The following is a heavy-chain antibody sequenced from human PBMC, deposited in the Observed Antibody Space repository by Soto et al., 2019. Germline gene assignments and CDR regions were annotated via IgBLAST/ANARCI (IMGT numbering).Heavy chain of an antibody. CDR1: GGTFSSYA. V-gene: IGHV1-69*13. D-gene: IGHD2-8*01. CDR2: IIPIFGTA. Sequence: SVKVSCKASGGTFSSYAISWVRQAPGQGLEWMGGIIPIFGTANYAQKFQGRVTITVDESTSTAYMELSSLRSEDTAVYYCASGPVFKGYCTNGVCYLFDYWGQGTLVTVSS. CDR3: ASGPVFKGYCTNGVCYLFDY. J-gene: IGHJ4*02.